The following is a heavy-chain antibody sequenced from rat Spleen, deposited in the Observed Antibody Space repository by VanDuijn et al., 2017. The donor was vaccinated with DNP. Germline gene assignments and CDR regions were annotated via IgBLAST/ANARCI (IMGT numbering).Heavy chain of an antibody. Sequence: EVQLVESDGGLVQPGRSLKLSCAASGFTFSDYYMAWVRQAPAKGLEWVATISYNGGTPYYRDSVKGRFTISRDNAKNTLYLQMNSLRSEDTATYYCTNDWELYYWGQGVMVTVSS. J-gene: IGHJ2*01. V-gene: IGHV5-20*01. CDR1: GFTFSDYY. CDR3: TNDWELYY. D-gene: IGHD5-1*01. CDR2: ISYNGGTP.